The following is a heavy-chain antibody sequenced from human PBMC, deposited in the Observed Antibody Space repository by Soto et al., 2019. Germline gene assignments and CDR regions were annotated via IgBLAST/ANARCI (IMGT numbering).Heavy chain of an antibody. V-gene: IGHV3-11*01. Sequence: QVQLVESGGGLIKRGGSLRLSCTASGFTFSDYYMTWIRHAPGKGLERVSYISSSGSTIYYADSVKGRFTISRDNAKNSLYLQMNSLRAEDTAVYYCARGGQQLHGMDVWGQGTTVTVSS. J-gene: IGHJ6*02. CDR3: ARGGQQLHGMDV. CDR1: GFTFSDYY. CDR2: ISSSGSTI. D-gene: IGHD6-13*01.